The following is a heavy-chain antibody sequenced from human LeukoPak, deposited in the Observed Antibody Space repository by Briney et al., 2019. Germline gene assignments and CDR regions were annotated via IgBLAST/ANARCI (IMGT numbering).Heavy chain of an antibody. J-gene: IGHJ3*02. CDR1: GGSFSGYY. D-gene: IGHD3-10*01. Sequence: PSETLSLTCAVYGGSFSGYYWSWIRQPPGKGLEWIGEINHSGSTYYNPSLKSRVTISVDRSKNQFSLKLSSVTAADTAVYYCARSGYDHYGSGSYGAFDIWGQGTMVTVSS. CDR3: ARSGYDHYGSGSYGAFDI. CDR2: INHSGST. V-gene: IGHV4-34*01.